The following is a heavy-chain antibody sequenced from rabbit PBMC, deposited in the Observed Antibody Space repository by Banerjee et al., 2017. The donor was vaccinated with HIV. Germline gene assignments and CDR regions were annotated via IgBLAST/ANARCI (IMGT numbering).Heavy chain of an antibody. Sequence: QEQLKETGGGLVQPGGSLTLSCTASGFDFSSHHMSWVRQAPGKGLEWIGCISTADGITYYASWAKGRFTISKSSSTTVTLQMTSLTAADTATYFCARGPYYTGYGYNLWGPGTLVTVS. CDR1: GFDFSSHHM. D-gene: IGHD7-1*01. J-gene: IGHJ4*01. V-gene: IGHV1S45*01. CDR3: ARGPYYTGYGYNL. CDR2: ISTADGIT.